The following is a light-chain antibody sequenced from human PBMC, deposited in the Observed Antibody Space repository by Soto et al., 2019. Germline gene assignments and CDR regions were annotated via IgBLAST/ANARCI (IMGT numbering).Light chain of an antibody. Sequence: EIVMTQTQLSLSVTPGQPASISCKSSQSLLDTDGRTYVYWYLQQPGQSPQLLIYEVSNRFSGVPDRFSGSGSQTDFTLKISRVEAEDVGVYFCMQSIQVPWTFGQGTKVEIK. CDR1: QSLLDTDGRTY. V-gene: IGKV2D-29*02. CDR2: EVS. J-gene: IGKJ1*01. CDR3: MQSIQVPWT.